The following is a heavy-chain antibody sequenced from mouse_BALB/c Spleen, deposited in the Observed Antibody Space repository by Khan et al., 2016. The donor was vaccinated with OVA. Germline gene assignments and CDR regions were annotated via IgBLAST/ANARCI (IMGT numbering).Heavy chain of an antibody. CDR3: SRWGPGKDY. CDR1: GYTFTSYW. J-gene: IGHJ2*01. D-gene: IGHD3-3*01. Sequence: QMQLEESGAELAKPGASVKMSCKASGYTFTSYWMHWVKQRPGQGLEWIGYINPSTGYTEYNQKFKDKATLTADKSSSTAYMKLSSLTSEDSAVYYCSRWGPGKDYWGQGTTLTVSS. V-gene: IGHV1-7*01. CDR2: INPSTGYT.